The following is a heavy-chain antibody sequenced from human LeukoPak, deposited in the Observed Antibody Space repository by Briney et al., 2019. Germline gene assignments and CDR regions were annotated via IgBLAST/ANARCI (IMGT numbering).Heavy chain of an antibody. CDR2: ISYDGSNK. Sequence: GGSLRLSCAASGFTFSSYAMHWVRQAPGKGLEWVAVISYDGSNKYYADSVKGRFTISRDNSKNTLYLQMNSLRAEDTAVYYCAKEPYCSSTSCYSVYYFDYWGQGTLVTVSS. V-gene: IGHV3-30-3*01. J-gene: IGHJ4*02. D-gene: IGHD2-2*02. CDR3: AKEPYCSSTSCYSVYYFDY. CDR1: GFTFSSYA.